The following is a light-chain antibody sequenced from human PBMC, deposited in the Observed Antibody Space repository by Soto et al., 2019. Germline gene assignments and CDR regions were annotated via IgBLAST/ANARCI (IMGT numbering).Light chain of an antibody. CDR3: QQSYSTPPT. CDR1: QSSSSW. Sequence: DIQMTQSPSTLSASVGDRVTITCRASQSSSSWLAWYQQKPGKAPKLLIYDASSLGSGVPSRFSGSGSGTEFILTISSLQPEDFATYYCQQSYSTPPTFGQGTRLEI. CDR2: DAS. V-gene: IGKV1-5*01. J-gene: IGKJ5*01.